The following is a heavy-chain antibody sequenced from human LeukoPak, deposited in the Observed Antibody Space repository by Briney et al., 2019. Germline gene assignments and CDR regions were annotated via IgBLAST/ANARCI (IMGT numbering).Heavy chain of an antibody. V-gene: IGHV3-7*01. J-gene: IGHJ3*02. CDR1: GFTFSSYW. CDR3: ARIKTRGAFDI. CDR2: IKQDGSES. D-gene: IGHD1-14*01. Sequence: GGSLRLSCAASGFTFSSYWMSWVRQAPRKGLEWVANIKQDGSESYYVDSVKGRFTISRDNAKNSLHLQMNSLRVEDTAVYFCARIKTRGAFDIWGQGTMVTVSS.